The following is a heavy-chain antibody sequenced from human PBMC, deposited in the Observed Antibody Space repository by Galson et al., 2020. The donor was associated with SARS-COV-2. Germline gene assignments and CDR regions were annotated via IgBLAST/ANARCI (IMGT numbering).Heavy chain of an antibody. Sequence: ASVKVSCKASGYTFNTYGISWVRQAPGQGLKWMGWISGFNGKTHYAQKFQDRVTVTTDTSTSTAYMELRSLRSDDTAVYYCARDLYDSGSYTRIDPWGQGTLVTVSS. CDR2: ISGFNGKT. J-gene: IGHJ5*02. CDR1: GYTFNTYG. V-gene: IGHV1-18*04. CDR3: ARDLYDSGSYTRIDP. D-gene: IGHD3-10*01.